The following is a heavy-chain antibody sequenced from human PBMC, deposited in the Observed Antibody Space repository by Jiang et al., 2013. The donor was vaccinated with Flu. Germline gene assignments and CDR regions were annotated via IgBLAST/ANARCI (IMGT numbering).Heavy chain of an antibody. J-gene: IGHJ4*02. CDR3: ARHVRSDYLDL. D-gene: IGHD1-14*01. CDR2: SITWEH. CDR1: GGSVSSASYY. Sequence: KPSETLSLTCTVSGGSVSSASYYWSWIRQPPGRDWSGLAASITWEHQLQSSLRSRVAISVDTSRDRFSLSLRSVTAADTAVYYCARHVRSDYLDLWGQGTRVTVSS. V-gene: IGHV4-61*01.